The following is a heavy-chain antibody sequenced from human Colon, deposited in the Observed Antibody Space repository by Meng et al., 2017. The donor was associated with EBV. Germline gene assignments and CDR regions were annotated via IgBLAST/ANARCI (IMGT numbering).Heavy chain of an antibody. CDR1: GGSISSGNHY. CDR3: ASLYGDSSVWYLDL. V-gene: IGHV4-31*03. D-gene: IGHD4-17*01. J-gene: IGHJ2*01. Sequence: QVQLQDPGPGLVKPSQTLPLTGTVSGGSISSGNHYWSWIRQHPGKGLEYIGYIYYSGSTYYNPSLKSRVIISVDTSKNQFSLRLNSVTAADTAVYYCASLYGDSSVWYLDLWGRGTLVTVSS. CDR2: IYYSGST.